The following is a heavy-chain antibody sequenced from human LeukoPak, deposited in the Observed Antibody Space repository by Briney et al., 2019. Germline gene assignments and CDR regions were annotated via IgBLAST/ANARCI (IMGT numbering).Heavy chain of an antibody. V-gene: IGHV3-7*01. CDR1: GFTFKKYW. CDR3: AKEVVAAAGRYNWFDP. J-gene: IGHJ5*02. D-gene: IGHD6-13*01. CDR2: IKEDGSET. Sequence: GGSLRLSCAASGFTFKKYWMNWVRQVPGKGLECLANIKEDGSETYYADSVKGRFTISRDNSKNTLYLQMNSLRAEDTAVYYCAKEVVAAAGRYNWFDPWGQGTLVTVSS.